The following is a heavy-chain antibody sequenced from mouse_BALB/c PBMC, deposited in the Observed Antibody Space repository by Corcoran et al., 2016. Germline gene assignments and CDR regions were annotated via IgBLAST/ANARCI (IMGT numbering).Heavy chain of an antibody. Sequence: QTQLVQSGPELKKPGETVKISCQASGSTFTNSGINWVKQAPGKGLTWMGWINNYPGEPTYDDDFKGRLAFSLETSASTAYSQINNLKNEDTATYCCASDGYEAMDYWVQGTSVTVSS. V-gene: IGHV9-3-1*01. J-gene: IGHJ4*01. D-gene: IGHD2-3*01. CDR1: GSTFTNSG. CDR2: INNYPGEP. CDR3: ASDGYEAMDY.